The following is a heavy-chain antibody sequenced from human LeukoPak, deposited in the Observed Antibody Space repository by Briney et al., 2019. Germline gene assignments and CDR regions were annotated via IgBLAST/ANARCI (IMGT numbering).Heavy chain of an antibody. J-gene: IGHJ3*02. CDR2: IIPIFGTA. CDR3: ARGSGYSGSYDDAFDI. CDR1: GGTFSSYA. V-gene: IGHV1-69*13. Sequence: SVKVSCKASGGTFSSYAISWVRQAPGQGLEWMGGIIPIFGTANYAQKFQGRVTITADESTSTAYMELSSLRSEDTAVYYCARGSGYSGSYDDAFDIWGQGTMVTVSS. D-gene: IGHD1-26*01.